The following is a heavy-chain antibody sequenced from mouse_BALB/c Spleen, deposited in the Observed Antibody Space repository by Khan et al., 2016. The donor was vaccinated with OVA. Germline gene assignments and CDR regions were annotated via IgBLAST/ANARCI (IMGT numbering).Heavy chain of an antibody. CDR3: ARSTYRYAFVY. D-gene: IGHD2-14*01. J-gene: IGHJ3*01. CDR2: IIYTGYT. Sequence: EVQLQESGRSLVKPSQTLSLTCSVTGDSITTGYWNWIRKFPGNKLEYMGYIIYTGYTYYNPSLKSRISITRHTSNNQYYLQLNSVTDEDTATYYCARSTYRYAFVYWGQGTLVTVSA. CDR1: GDSITTGY. V-gene: IGHV3-8*02.